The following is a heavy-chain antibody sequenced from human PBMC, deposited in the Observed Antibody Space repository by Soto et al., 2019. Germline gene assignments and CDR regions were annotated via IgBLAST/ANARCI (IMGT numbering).Heavy chain of an antibody. J-gene: IGHJ3*02. CDR1: GFTFSSYA. CDR2: ISYDGSNK. CDR3: AREDIVLVPAAISAFDI. V-gene: IGHV3-30-3*01. D-gene: IGHD2-2*02. Sequence: QVQLVESGGGVVQPGRSLRLSCAASGFTFSSYAMHWVRQAPGKGLEWVAVISYDGSNKYYADSVKGRFTISRDNSKNTLYLQMNSLRAEDTAVYYCAREDIVLVPAAISAFDIWGQGTMVTVSS.